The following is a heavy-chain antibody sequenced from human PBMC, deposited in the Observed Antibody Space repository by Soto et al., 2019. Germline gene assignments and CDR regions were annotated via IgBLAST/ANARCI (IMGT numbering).Heavy chain of an antibody. J-gene: IGHJ6*02. CDR2: ISGSGGST. V-gene: IGHV3-23*01. Sequence: QAGGSLRLSCAASGFTFSSYAMSWVRQAPGKGLEWVSAISGSGGSTYYADSVKGRFTISRDNSKNTMYLQMNSLRAEDTAVYYCAKDQYSSSPYYYYYGMDVWGQGTTVTVSS. CDR3: AKDQYSSSPYYYYYGMDV. D-gene: IGHD6-6*01. CDR1: GFTFSSYA.